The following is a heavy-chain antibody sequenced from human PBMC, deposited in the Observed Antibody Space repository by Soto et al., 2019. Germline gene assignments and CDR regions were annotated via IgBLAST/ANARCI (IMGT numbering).Heavy chain of an antibody. Sequence: GVSLKISCKGSGSSFTSSWIGWVRQMPGKSLEWMGIIYPGDSDTRYSPSFQGQVNISADKSISTAYLQWSSLKASDTAMYYYARQIVGVVKNVMGGWGQGSTVTVSS. V-gene: IGHV5-51*01. CDR1: GSSFTSSW. J-gene: IGHJ6*02. CDR2: IYPGDSDT. CDR3: ARQIVGVVKNVMGG. D-gene: IGHD3-3*01.